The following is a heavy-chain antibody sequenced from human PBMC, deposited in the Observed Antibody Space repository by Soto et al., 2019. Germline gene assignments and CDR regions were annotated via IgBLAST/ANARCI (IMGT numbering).Heavy chain of an antibody. Sequence: EVQLVESGGGLVQPGGSLRLSCAASGFTFSSYEMNWVHQAPGKGLEWVSYISSSGSTIYYADSVKGRFTISRDNAKNSLYLQMNSLRAEDTAVYYCARRYGGNPYYYYYGMDVWGQGTTVTVSS. D-gene: IGHD4-17*01. CDR1: GFTFSSYE. J-gene: IGHJ6*02. CDR2: ISSSGSTI. V-gene: IGHV3-48*03. CDR3: ARRYGGNPYYYYYGMDV.